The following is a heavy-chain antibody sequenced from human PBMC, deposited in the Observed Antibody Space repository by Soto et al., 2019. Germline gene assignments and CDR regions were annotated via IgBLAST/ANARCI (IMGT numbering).Heavy chain of an antibody. Sequence: GGALRLSCAASGFPVSNYAMSWVRQSPGKGLEWVSSTSGSGSSTYYADSVRGRFTISRDNSKNTLYLQMISLRAEDTAVYYCAKMGGYDYRVHGYGMNVWGHGT. CDR3: AKMGGYDYRVHGYGMNV. CDR2: TSGSGSST. V-gene: IGHV3-23*01. CDR1: GFPVSNYA. J-gene: IGHJ6*02. D-gene: IGHD5-12*01.